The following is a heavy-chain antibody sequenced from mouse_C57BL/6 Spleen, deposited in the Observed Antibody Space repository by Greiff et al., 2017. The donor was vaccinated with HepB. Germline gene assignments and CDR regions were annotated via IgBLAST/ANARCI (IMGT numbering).Heavy chain of an antibody. V-gene: IGHV1-82*01. CDR1: GYAFSSSW. J-gene: IGHJ3*01. D-gene: IGHD1-1*01. CDR3: GRDYYGSSPFAY. Sequence: VQLQQSGPELVKPGASVKISCKASGYAFSSSWMNWVKQRPGKGLEWIGRIYPGDGDTNYNGKFKGKATLTADKSSSTAYMQLSSLTSEDSAVYFCGRDYYGSSPFAYWGQGTLVTVSA. CDR2: IYPGDGDT.